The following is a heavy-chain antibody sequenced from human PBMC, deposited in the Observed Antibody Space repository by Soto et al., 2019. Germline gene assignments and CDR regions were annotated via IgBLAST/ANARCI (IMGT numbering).Heavy chain of an antibody. Sequence: VQLAQSGAEVKKPGASVKVSCKTSGDSFNDYYIHWVRQAPGQGLEWMGWINLNVSATKYAQKFQGRVTVTRDTSIRTVYMELSSLRSDDTAVYYCARESGGATATLDYYYFYMDVWGKGTTVTVSS. D-gene: IGHD5-12*01. CDR2: INLNVSAT. CDR1: GDSFNDYY. J-gene: IGHJ6*03. CDR3: ARESGGATATLDYYYFYMDV. V-gene: IGHV1-2*02.